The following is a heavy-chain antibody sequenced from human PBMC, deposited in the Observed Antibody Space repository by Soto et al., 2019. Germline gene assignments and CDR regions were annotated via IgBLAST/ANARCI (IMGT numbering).Heavy chain of an antibody. CDR3: AKQPRGGVIINTFSPHTQS. Sequence: ASVKVSCKACGYTFTSYYMHWVRQAPGQELEWMGIINPDGGSTRYAQNFQGRVTMTRDTSTSTVYMELSSLRSEDTAVYYCAKQPRGGVIINTFSPHTQSWGPAPLVTVYS. J-gene: IGHJ4*02. CDR1: GYTFTSYY. V-gene: IGHV1-46*01. D-gene: IGHD3-16*02. CDR2: INPDGGST.